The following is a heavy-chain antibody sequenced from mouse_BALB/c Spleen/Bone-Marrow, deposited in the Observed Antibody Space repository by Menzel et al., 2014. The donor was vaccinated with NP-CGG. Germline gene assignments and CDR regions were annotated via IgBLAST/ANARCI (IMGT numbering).Heavy chain of an antibody. J-gene: IGHJ2*01. CDR3: ARQVAHDY. CDR2: IYPGDGDT. CDR1: GYAFSSYW. V-gene: IGHV1-80*01. D-gene: IGHD6-1*01. Sequence: VKLMESGAELVRPGSSAKISCKASGYAFSSYWMNWVKQRPGQGLEWIGQIYPGDGDTNYNGKFKGKATLTADKSSSTACMQLSSLTSEDSAVYFCARQVAHDYWGQGTTLTVST.